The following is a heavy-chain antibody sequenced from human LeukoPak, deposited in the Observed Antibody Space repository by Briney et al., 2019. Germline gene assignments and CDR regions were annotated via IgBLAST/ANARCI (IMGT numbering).Heavy chain of an antibody. J-gene: IGHJ4*02. CDR1: VYTFTSYH. CDR2: MNPYSGHR. CDR3: ARTTSLTASGYDY. Sequence: ASVTVSCKPSVYTFTSYHINRVGQAPGQGREWMGWMNPYSGHRGYAQKFQGRVSITSDTSISTAYMGLSSLRSDDTAVYFCARTTSLTASGYDYWGQGTLVTVSS. V-gene: IGHV1-8*03. D-gene: IGHD4-17*01.